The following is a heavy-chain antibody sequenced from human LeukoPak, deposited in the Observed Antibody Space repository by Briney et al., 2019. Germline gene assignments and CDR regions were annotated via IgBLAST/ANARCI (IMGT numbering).Heavy chain of an antibody. CDR3: ARDRFPHDDAHYGMDV. D-gene: IGHD3-16*01. Sequence: PGGSLRLSCAASGFKLIGYSMNWVRQAPGKGLEWVAVMWVWNDGSNEYYADSVKGRFTIARDNSKNTLYLQMVSLRAEDTADYYCARDRFPHDDAHYGMDVWGQGTTVTVSS. CDR1: GFKLIGYS. J-gene: IGHJ6*02. V-gene: IGHV3-33*08. CDR2: MWVWNDGSNE.